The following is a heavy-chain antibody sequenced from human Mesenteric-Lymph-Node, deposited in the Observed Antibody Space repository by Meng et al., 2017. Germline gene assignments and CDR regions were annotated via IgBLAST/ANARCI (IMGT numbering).Heavy chain of an antibody. CDR3: ARQSGYFDY. V-gene: IGHV4-30-4*01. CDR1: GGSINSGDYY. Sequence: QVWLQVSGPGLVKPSQTLSLTCTVSGGSINSGDYYWSWIRQPPGKGLELIGHIYYSGSTSYNPSLKSRVTISVDTSKNQFSLKLSSVTATDTAVYYCARQSGYFDYWGQGTLVTVSS. D-gene: IGHD3-10*01. J-gene: IGHJ4*02. CDR2: IYYSGST.